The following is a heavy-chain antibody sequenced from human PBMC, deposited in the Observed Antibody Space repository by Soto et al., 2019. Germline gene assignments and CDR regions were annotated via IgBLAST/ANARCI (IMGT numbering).Heavy chain of an antibody. CDR1: GFTVSSNY. J-gene: IGHJ6*03. Sequence: EVQLVESGGGLVQPGGSLRLSCAASGFTVSSNYMSWVRQAPGKGLEWVSVIYSGGSTYYADSVKGRFTISRDNSKNTLYLQMNSLRAEDTAVYYCARAGVEGPFWSGYYRDYYYMDVWGKGTTVTVSS. V-gene: IGHV3-66*01. D-gene: IGHD3-3*01. CDR2: IYSGGST. CDR3: ARAGVEGPFWSGYYRDYYYMDV.